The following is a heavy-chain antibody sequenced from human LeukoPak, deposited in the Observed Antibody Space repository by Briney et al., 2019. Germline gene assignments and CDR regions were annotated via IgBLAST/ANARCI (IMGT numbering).Heavy chain of an antibody. Sequence: ASVKVSCKASGGTFSSYAISWVRQAPGQGLEWMGGIIPIFGTANYAQKFQGRVTISTDESTSTAYMELSSLRSEDTAVYYCASGSNCSSTSCYTWNWFDPWGQGILVTVSS. CDR3: ASGSNCSSTSCYTWNWFDP. V-gene: IGHV1-69*05. J-gene: IGHJ5*02. D-gene: IGHD2-2*02. CDR1: GGTFSSYA. CDR2: IIPIFGTA.